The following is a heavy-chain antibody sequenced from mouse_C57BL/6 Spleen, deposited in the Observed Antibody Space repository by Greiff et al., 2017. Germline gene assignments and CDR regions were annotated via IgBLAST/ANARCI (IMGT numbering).Heavy chain of an antibody. V-gene: IGHV1-55*01. D-gene: IGHD2-3*01. Sequence: QVQLQQPGAELVKPGASVKMSCKASGYTFTSYWITWVKQRPGQGLEWIGDIYPGSGSTNYNEKFKSKATLTVDTSSSTAYMQLSSLTSEDSAVYYCAGPYDGYYGGFAYWGQGTLVTVSA. CDR1: GYTFTSYW. CDR3: AGPYDGYYGGFAY. CDR2: IYPGSGST. J-gene: IGHJ3*01.